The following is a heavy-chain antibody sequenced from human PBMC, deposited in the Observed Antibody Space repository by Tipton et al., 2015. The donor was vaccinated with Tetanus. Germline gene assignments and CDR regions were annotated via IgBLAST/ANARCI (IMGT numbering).Heavy chain of an antibody. V-gene: IGHV4-59*01. CDR2: IYYTGST. CDR3: ARGSSVWSWYMQH. CDR1: GGSINPYY. D-gene: IGHD2-2*01. J-gene: IGHJ1*01. Sequence: TLSLTCTVSGGSINPYYWSWIRQPPGKGLEWIGYIYYTGSTKSNPSLQSRVTISIDTSKNQFSLKLNSVTAADTAVYYCARGSSVWSWYMQHWGQGTLVTVSS.